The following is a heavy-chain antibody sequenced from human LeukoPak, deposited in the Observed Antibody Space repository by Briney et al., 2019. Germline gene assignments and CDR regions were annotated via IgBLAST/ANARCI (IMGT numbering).Heavy chain of an antibody. CDR3: ARISSPGYFDY. J-gene: IGHJ4*02. V-gene: IGHV3-13*01. D-gene: IGHD6-13*01. Sequence: GGSLRLTCAASGFTFSSYDMHWVRQATGKGLEWVSAIGTAGDTYYPGSVKGRFTISRENAKNSLYLQMNSLRAEDTAVYYCARISSPGYFDYWGQGTLVTVSS. CDR2: IGTAGDT. CDR1: GFTFSSYD.